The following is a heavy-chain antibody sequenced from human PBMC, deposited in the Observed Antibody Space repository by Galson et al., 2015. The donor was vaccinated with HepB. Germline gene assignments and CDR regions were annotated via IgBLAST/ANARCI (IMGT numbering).Heavy chain of an antibody. Sequence: SLRLSCAASGFTFSSYAMHWVRQAPGKGLEWVAVISYDGSNKYYADSVKGRFTISRDNSKNTLYLQMNSLRAEDTAVYYCARDRGDGSGSILYYYYYMDVWGKGTTVTVSS. V-gene: IGHV3-30-3*01. J-gene: IGHJ6*03. CDR1: GFTFSSYA. CDR2: ISYDGSNK. D-gene: IGHD3-10*01. CDR3: ARDRGDGSGSILYYYYYMDV.